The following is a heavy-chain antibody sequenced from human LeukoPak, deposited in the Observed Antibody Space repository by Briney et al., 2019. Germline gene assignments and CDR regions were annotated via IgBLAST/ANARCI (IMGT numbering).Heavy chain of an antibody. CDR1: GFTFSSSW. CDR2: IIEDGSAQ. Sequence: GGSLRLSCAASGFTFSSSWMSWVRQAPGKGLEWVANIIEDGSAQYYVGSVRGRFTISRDNSKNTLYLQMNSLRAEDTAVYYCAKSDYPIVGATSMDYWGQGTLVTVSS. J-gene: IGHJ4*02. CDR3: AKSDYPIVGATSMDY. V-gene: IGHV3-7*01. D-gene: IGHD1-26*01.